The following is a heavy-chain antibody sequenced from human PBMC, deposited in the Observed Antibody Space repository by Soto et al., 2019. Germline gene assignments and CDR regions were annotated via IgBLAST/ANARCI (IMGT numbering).Heavy chain of an antibody. CDR1: GGTFSSYA. J-gene: IGHJ4*02. Sequence: QVQLVQSGAEVKKPGSSVKVSCKASGGTFSSYAISWVRQAPGQGLEWMGGIIPIFGTANYAQKFQGRVTITADESTSAAYMELSSLRSEDTAVYYCARYGVGYSGSLPIDYWGQGTLVTVSS. V-gene: IGHV1-69*01. D-gene: IGHD1-26*01. CDR3: ARYGVGYSGSLPIDY. CDR2: IIPIFGTA.